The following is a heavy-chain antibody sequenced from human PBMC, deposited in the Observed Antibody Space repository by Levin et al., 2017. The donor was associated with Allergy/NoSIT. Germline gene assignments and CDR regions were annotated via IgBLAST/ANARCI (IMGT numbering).Heavy chain of an antibody. CDR1: GGSISSGGYY. V-gene: IGHV4-31*03. D-gene: IGHD6-13*01. CDR2: IYYSGST. J-gene: IGHJ5*02. CDR3: ARGPEYSSSWYKPYNWFDP. Sequence: PSETLSLTCTVSGGSISSGGYYWSWIRQHPGKGLEWIGYIYYSGSTYYNPSLKSRVTISVDTSKNQFSLKLSSVTAADTAVYYCARGPEYSSSWYKPYNWFDPWGQGTLVTVSS.